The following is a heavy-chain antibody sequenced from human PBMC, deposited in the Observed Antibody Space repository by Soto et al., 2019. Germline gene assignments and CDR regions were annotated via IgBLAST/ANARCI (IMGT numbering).Heavy chain of an antibody. Sequence: SLRLSCAASGFTFSSYGMHWVRQAPGKGLEWVAVISYDGSNKYYADSVKGRFTISRDDSKNTLYLQMNSLRADDTAVYYCAKEYYDFWSGSYNWFDPWGQGTLVTVSS. CDR2: ISYDGSNK. CDR1: GFTFSSYG. CDR3: AKEYYDFWSGSYNWFDP. V-gene: IGHV3-30*18. D-gene: IGHD3-3*01. J-gene: IGHJ5*02.